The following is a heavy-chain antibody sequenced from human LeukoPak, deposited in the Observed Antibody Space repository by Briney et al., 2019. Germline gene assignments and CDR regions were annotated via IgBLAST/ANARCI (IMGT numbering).Heavy chain of an antibody. V-gene: IGHV4-34*01. CDR3: VRGQVPAARGYNWFDP. CDR2: INARGDT. D-gene: IGHD2-2*01. CDR1: GWSFNDYY. J-gene: IGHJ5*02. Sequence: SETLSLTCAVYGWSFNDYYWNWIRQPPGKGLEWIGEINARGDTNYNPSLKIRVTISVDTSKKQFSLRFTSTIAADTAVYYCVRGQVPAARGYNWFDPWGQGTLVTVSS.